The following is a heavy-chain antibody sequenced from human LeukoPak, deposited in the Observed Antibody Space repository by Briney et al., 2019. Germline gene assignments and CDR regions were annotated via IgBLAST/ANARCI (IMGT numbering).Heavy chain of an antibody. Sequence: SETLSLTCTVSGGSINSSSYYWGWIRQPPGKGLEWIGSIYYSGSPYYNPSLKSRVTISVDTSKKQFSLRLTSVTAADTAVYYCARDRRSGYDNSNYYYYYYMDVWGKGTTVTVSS. D-gene: IGHD3-3*01. CDR2: IYYSGSP. CDR1: GGSINSSSYY. CDR3: ARDRRSGYDNSNYYYYYYMDV. J-gene: IGHJ6*03. V-gene: IGHV4-39*07.